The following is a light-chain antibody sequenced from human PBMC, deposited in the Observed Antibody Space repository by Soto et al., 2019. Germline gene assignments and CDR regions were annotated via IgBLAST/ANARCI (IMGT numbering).Light chain of an antibody. CDR1: QSLEYSDGNTY. CDR2: KVS. CDR3: MQGTHRPPYT. V-gene: IGKV2-30*01. J-gene: IGKJ2*01. Sequence: DVVMTQSPLSLPVTLGQPASISCRSSQSLEYSDGNTYLNWFQQRPGQSPRRLIYKVSNRDSGVPDRFSRSGSGTDFTLKISRVEAEDVGVYYCMQGTHRPPYTFGQGTKLEIK.